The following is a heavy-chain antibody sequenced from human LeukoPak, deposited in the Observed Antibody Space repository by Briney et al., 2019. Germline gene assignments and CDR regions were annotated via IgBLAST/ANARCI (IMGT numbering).Heavy chain of an antibody. J-gene: IGHJ5*02. V-gene: IGHV1-69*05. CDR3: ARGRGYYSSSADNWFDP. D-gene: IGHD6-6*01. CDR2: IIPIFGTA. CDR1: GGTFISYA. Sequence: ASVKVSCKASGGTFISYAISWVRQAPGQGLEWMGGIIPIFGTANYAQKFQGRVTITTDESTSTAYMELSSLRSEDTAVYYCARGRGYYSSSADNWFDPWGQGTLVTVSP.